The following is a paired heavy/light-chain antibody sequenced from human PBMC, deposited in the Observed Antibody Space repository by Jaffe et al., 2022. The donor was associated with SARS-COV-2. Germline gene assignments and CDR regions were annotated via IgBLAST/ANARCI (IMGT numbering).Heavy chain of an antibody. Sequence: QVQLVESGGGVVQPGRSLRLSCAASGFTFSTYGMHWVRQAQGLEWVAIIRSDGSNINYADSVKGRFTISRDNSKNTLYLEMNSLRVEDTAVYYCARDLGKGRWLDYWGQGTLVTVSS. V-gene: IGHV3-33*01. CDR1: GFTFSTYG. CDR3: ARDLGKGRWLDY. CDR2: IRSDGSNI. D-gene: IGHD3-16*01. J-gene: IGHJ4*02.
Light chain of an antibody. Sequence: DIQMTQSPSSVSASAGDRVTITCRASQGIGRWLAWYQQKPGKAPKLLIYAASSLQSGVPSRFSGSGSGTDFTLTISSLQPEDFATYYCQQANSFPRLTFGGGTKVEIK. CDR2: AAS. CDR3: QQANSFPRLT. J-gene: IGKJ4*01. V-gene: IGKV1-12*01. CDR1: QGIGRW.